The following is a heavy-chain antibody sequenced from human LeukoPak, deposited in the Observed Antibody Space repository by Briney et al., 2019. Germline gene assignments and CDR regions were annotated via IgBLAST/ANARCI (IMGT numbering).Heavy chain of an antibody. V-gene: IGHV3-30*01. CDR1: GFIFSNYA. CDR3: ARDSKYWYDSGSSGPHYFDY. D-gene: IGHD3-10*01. CDR2: ISSDGSKT. Sequence: GRSPRLSCAASGFIFSNYAMHWVRQAPGKGLEWVALISSDGSKTYHADSVKGRFSISRDNSKNTLYLQLNSLRAEDTSVYYCARDSKYWYDSGSSGPHYFDYWGQGTLVTVSS. J-gene: IGHJ4*02.